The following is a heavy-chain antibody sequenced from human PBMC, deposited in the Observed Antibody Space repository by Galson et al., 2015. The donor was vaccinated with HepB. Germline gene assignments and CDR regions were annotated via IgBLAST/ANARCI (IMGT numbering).Heavy chain of an antibody. V-gene: IGHV3-23*01. CDR1: GFTFSIYA. CDR3: ARDGSSITEGIDY. D-gene: IGHD1-14*01. J-gene: IGHJ4*02. CDR2: ISSGSGTT. Sequence: SLRLSCAASGFTFSIYAMTWVRQAPGKGLEWVPAISSGSGTTYYADSVKGRFTISRDNSKNTLFLEMNSLRAEDTAVYHCARDGSSITEGIDYWGQGTLVTVSS.